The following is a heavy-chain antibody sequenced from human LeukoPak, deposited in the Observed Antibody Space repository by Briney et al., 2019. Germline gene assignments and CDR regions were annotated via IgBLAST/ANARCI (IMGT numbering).Heavy chain of an antibody. Sequence: SETLSLTCTVSGDSITSGSYYWSWIRQPAGKGLEWIGRIFISGGTNYNPSLRSRVTMSLDTSKNQFSLKLYSVTAADTAVYFCARGSISGTRIYYYYYLDVWGKGTTVTISS. CDR2: IFISGGT. CDR3: ARGSISGTRIYYYYYLDV. J-gene: IGHJ6*03. CDR1: GDSITSGSYY. V-gene: IGHV4-61*02. D-gene: IGHD1-20*01.